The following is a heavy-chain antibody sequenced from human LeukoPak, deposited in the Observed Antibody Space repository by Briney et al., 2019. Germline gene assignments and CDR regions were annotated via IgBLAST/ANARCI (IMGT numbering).Heavy chain of an antibody. Sequence: ASVKVSCKTSGYTFTSNGIAWVRQAPGQGLEWMGRISANNGDTNYAQKLQGRVTMTTDTSTTTAYMELRSLRSDDTAVYYCARFLVGVNALDNWGQGTLVTVSS. J-gene: IGHJ4*02. CDR2: ISANNGDT. V-gene: IGHV1-18*01. CDR1: GYTFTSNG. CDR3: ARFLVGVNALDN. D-gene: IGHD1-26*01.